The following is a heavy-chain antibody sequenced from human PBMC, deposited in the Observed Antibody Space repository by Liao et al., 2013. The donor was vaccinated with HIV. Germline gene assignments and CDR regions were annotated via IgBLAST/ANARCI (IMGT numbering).Heavy chain of an antibody. CDR2: LYYTGNT. V-gene: IGHV4-59*11. D-gene: IGHD3-3*01. CDR1: GGSISSHY. Sequence: VQLQESGPGLVKPSETLSLTCTVSGGSISSHYWSWIRQPPGKGLEWIGYLYYTGNTNYNPSLKSRVTISVDTSKNQFSLKLSSVTAADAAVYYCARYDFWSGYYDGGVFDYWGQGTLVTVSS. J-gene: IGHJ4*02. CDR3: ARYDFWSGYYDGGVFDY.